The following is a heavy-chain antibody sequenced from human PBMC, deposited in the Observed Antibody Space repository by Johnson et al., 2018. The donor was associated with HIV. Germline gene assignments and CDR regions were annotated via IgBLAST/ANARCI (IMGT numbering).Heavy chain of an antibody. CDR2: IKQDGSEQ. CDR1: GFTFSSYA. V-gene: IGHV3-7*01. D-gene: IGHD5-18*01. Sequence: VQLVESGGGVVQPGRSLRLSCAASGFTFSSYAVHWVRQAPGKGLEWVANIKQDGSEQYYVDSVKGRFTISRDNAKSTLYLLMNYLTPEDTAMYYCAVGIQLWFASEGDAFDIWGQGAMVSVSS. J-gene: IGHJ3*02. CDR3: AVGIQLWFASEGDAFDI.